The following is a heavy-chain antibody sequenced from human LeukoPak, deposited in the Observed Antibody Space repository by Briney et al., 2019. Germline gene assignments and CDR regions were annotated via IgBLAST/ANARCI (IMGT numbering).Heavy chain of an antibody. CDR1: GFIFTNYF. J-gene: IGHJ4*02. CDR2: IKHDGSEK. V-gene: IGHV3-7*01. D-gene: IGHD3-3*01. CDR3: ATDRGWRTSGYYLYYFEY. Sequence: SLRLSCAASGFIFTNYFMSWVRQAPGKGLEWVASIKHDGSEKYYVDSVRGRFTISRDNTMNSLYLQMSSLRAEDTAVYYCATDRGWRTSGYYLYYFEYWGQGTLVTYSS.